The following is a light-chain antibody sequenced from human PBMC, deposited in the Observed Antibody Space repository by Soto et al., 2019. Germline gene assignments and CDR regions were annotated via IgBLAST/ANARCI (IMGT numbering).Light chain of an antibody. CDR3: CSYAGTYTLWV. Sequence: QSVLTQPRSVSGSPGQSVTISCTGTSNDVGGYNYVSWYQQYPGKAPKLIIYDVSKRPSGVPDRFSGSKSGNTASLTISGLQAEDEADYYCCSYAGTYTLWVFGRGTKLTVL. V-gene: IGLV2-11*01. J-gene: IGLJ3*02. CDR2: DVS. CDR1: SNDVGGYNY.